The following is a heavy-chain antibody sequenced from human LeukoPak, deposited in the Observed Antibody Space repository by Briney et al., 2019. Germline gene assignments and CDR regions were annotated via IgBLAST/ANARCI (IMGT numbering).Heavy chain of an antibody. Sequence: PSETLSLTCAVYGGSFSGYYWSWIRQPPGKGLEWIGEINHSGSTNYNPSLESRVTMSVDTSKNQFSLKLSSVTAADTAVYYCARDVRIAAATRFTDYYYMDVWGKGTTVTISS. D-gene: IGHD6-13*01. V-gene: IGHV4-34*01. CDR3: ARDVRIAAATRFTDYYYMDV. J-gene: IGHJ6*03. CDR1: GGSFSGYY. CDR2: INHSGST.